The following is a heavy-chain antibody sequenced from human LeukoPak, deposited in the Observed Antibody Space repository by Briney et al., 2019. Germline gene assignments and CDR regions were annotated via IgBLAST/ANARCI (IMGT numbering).Heavy chain of an antibody. CDR2: ISYDGSNK. Sequence: GRSLRLSCAASGFTFSSYGMHWVRQAPGKGLERVAVISYDGSNKYYADSVKGRFTISRDNSKNTLYLQMNSLRAEDTAVYYCAKEGGLYSSSWNVDYWGQGTLVTVSS. CDR1: GFTFSSYG. J-gene: IGHJ4*02. CDR3: AKEGGLYSSSWNVDY. V-gene: IGHV3-30*18. D-gene: IGHD6-13*01.